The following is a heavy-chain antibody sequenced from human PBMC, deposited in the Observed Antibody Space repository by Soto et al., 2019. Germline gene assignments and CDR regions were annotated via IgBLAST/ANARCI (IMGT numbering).Heavy chain of an antibody. D-gene: IGHD7-27*01. CDR3: ARETGEAGNYYGMDV. J-gene: IGHJ6*02. CDR1: GGTFSSYA. CDR2: IIPIFGTA. V-gene: IGHV1-69*05. Sequence: QVQLVQSGAEVKKPGSSVKVSCKASGGTFSSYAISWVRQAPGQGLEWMGGIIPIFGTANYAQKFQGRVTXTXXXSXXTDYMELSSLRSEDTAVYYCARETGEAGNYYGMDVWGQGTTVTVSS.